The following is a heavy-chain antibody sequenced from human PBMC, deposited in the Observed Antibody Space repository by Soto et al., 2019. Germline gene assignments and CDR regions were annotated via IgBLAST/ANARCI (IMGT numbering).Heavy chain of an antibody. Sequence: GGSLRLSCAASGFTVSSNYMSWVRQAPGKGLEWVSVIYSGGSTYYADSVKGRFTISRDNSKNILYLQMNSLRPEDTAVYYCARVDKSSGYAGTFRHWGQGTLVTVSS. CDR1: GFTVSSNY. D-gene: IGHD3-22*01. J-gene: IGHJ1*01. CDR2: IYSGGST. CDR3: ARVDKSSGYAGTFRH. V-gene: IGHV3-66*01.